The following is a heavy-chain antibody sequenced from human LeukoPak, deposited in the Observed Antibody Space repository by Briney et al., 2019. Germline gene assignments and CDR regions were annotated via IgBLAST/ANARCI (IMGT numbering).Heavy chain of an antibody. CDR3: ARDRDHYGSGSYYKE. D-gene: IGHD3-10*01. CDR2: VSAYNGNT. Sequence: ASVKVSCKASGDTFASFGVSWVRQAPGQGLEWVGWVSAYNGNTNYAQKFQGRVTMTTDTSASTAYMELRSLRSDDTAVYYCARDRDHYGSGSYYKEWGQGTLVTVSS. CDR1: GDTFASFG. V-gene: IGHV1-18*01. J-gene: IGHJ4*02.